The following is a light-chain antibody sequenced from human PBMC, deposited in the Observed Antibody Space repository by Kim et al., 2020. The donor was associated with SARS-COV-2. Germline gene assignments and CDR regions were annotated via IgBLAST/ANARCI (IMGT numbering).Light chain of an antibody. V-gene: IGKV3-20*01. CDR2: GVS. CDR1: ETIFSNF. J-gene: IGKJ1*01. Sequence: SPGERATLSCRASETIFSNFLAWYQQRPGQAPRLLSYGVSTRANGIPDRFSGSGSGTDFTLTISRLEVEDFAVYYCHQYGSSPETFGQGTKVDIK. CDR3: HQYGSSPET.